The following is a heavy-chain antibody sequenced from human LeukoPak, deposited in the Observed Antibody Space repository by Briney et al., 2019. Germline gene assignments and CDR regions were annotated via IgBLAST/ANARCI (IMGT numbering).Heavy chain of an antibody. D-gene: IGHD3-10*01. V-gene: IGHV3-30*18. CDR1: GFTFSSFG. CDR2: ISYDGSLK. J-gene: IGHJ3*02. Sequence: GRSLRLSCAASGFTFSSFGMHWVRQAPGKGLEWVAVISYDGSLKHYLDSVKGRSTISRDNSKNTLYLQMDSLRVEDTAVYHCAKKYSYGSGAGDALDIWGHGTLVTVSS. CDR3: AKKYSYGSGAGDALDI.